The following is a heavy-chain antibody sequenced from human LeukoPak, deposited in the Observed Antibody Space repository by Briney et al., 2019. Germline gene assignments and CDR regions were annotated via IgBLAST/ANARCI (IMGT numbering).Heavy chain of an antibody. Sequence: SETLSLTCTVSGGPISSGSYYWSWIRQPAGKGLEWIGRIYNGGSTKYSPSLESRVTISVDTSKNQFSLKLSSVTAADTAVYYCARDIVVADNNWFDPWGQGILVTVSS. J-gene: IGHJ5*02. CDR2: IYNGGST. V-gene: IGHV4-61*02. CDR3: ARDIVVADNNWFDP. D-gene: IGHD2-15*01. CDR1: GGPISSGSYY.